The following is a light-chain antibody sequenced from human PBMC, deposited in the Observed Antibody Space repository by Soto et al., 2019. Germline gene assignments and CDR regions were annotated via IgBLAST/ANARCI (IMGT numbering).Light chain of an antibody. J-gene: IGKJ1*01. CDR2: GSS. V-gene: IGKV3-20*01. CDR1: QSTTY. CDR3: QRYGRSQWT. Sequence: VLTQSPATLSLSPGERASFSCRASQSTTYLAWYQQKPGQAPRLLIYGSSSMAPGTTDRFSASGSGTYFTLIISRLEPEAFWIYFCQRYGRSQWTSGQGNKGEMK.